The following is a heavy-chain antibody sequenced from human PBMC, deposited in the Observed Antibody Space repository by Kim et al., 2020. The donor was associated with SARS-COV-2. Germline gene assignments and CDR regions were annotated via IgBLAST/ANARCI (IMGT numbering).Heavy chain of an antibody. Sequence: DSVKVRFTISRDNSKNTLYLQMNSLRAEDTAVYYCVKGPLYNPSYWYFDLWGRGTLVTVSS. V-gene: IGHV3-30*02. J-gene: IGHJ2*01. CDR3: VKGPLYNPSYWYFDL. D-gene: IGHD1-1*01.